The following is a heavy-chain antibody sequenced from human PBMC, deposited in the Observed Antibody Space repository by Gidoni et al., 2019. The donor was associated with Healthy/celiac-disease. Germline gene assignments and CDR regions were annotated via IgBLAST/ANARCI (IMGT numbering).Heavy chain of an antibody. CDR3: ASSTETRANYYYYGMDV. CDR2: IIPIFGTA. J-gene: IGHJ6*02. V-gene: IGHV1-69*01. CDR1: GGTFSSSA. Sequence: QVQLVQSGAEVKKPGSSVKVSCKASGGTFSSSAISCVRQAPGQGLEWMGGIIPIFGTANYAQKFQGRVTITADESTSTAYMELSSLRSEDTAVYYCASSTETRANYYYYGMDVWGQGTTVTVSS.